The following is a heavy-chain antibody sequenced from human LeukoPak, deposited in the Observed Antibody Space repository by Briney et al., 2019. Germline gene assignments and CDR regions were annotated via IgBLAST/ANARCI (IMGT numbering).Heavy chain of an antibody. V-gene: IGHV3-15*01. CDR1: GFTFSNAW. Sequence: GGSLRLSCAASGFTFSNAWMSWVRQAPGKGLEWVGRIKSKTDGGTTDYAAPVKGRFTISRDDSKNTLYLQMNSLKTEDTAVYYCTTALVAPHYYYYYMDVWGKGTTVTVSS. D-gene: IGHD2-15*01. CDR3: TTALVAPHYYYYYMDV. J-gene: IGHJ6*03. CDR2: IKSKTDGGTT.